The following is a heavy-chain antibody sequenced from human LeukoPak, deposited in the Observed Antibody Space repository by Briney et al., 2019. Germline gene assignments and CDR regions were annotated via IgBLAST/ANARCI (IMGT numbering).Heavy chain of an antibody. CDR2: IYPGDSDT. Sequence: GKSLKISCQGSGYTFTSYWIGWVRQMPGKGLEWMGIIYPGDSDTRYNPSFQGQVTISADKSTSTAYLQWSSLKASDTAMYYCARRYTSGETFEYWGQGTLVTVSS. CDR1: GYTFTSYW. CDR3: ARRYTSGETFEY. V-gene: IGHV5-51*01. J-gene: IGHJ4*02. D-gene: IGHD6-19*01.